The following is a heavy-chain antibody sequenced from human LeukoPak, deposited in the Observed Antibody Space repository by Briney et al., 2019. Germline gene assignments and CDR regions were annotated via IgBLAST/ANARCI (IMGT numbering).Heavy chain of an antibody. Sequence: SESLSLTCAVYGGSFSGYYWSWIRQPPGKGLEWIGEINHSGSTNYNPSLKSRVTISVDTSKNQFSLKLSSVTAADTAVYYCARGVRFLEWLLVYYGMDVRGQGTTVTVSS. CDR3: ARGVRFLEWLLVYYGMDV. CDR2: INHSGST. CDR1: GGSFSGYY. D-gene: IGHD3-3*01. J-gene: IGHJ6*02. V-gene: IGHV4-34*01.